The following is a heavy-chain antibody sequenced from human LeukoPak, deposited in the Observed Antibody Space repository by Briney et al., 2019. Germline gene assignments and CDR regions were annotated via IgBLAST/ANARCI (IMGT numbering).Heavy chain of an antibody. CDR2: INPNSGGT. CDR1: GYTFTGYY. V-gene: IGHV1-2*06. CDR3: ATYSSSWYYFDY. D-gene: IGHD6-13*01. J-gene: IGHJ4*02. Sequence: ASVEVSCKASGYTFTGYYMHWVRQAPGQGLEWMGRINPNSGGTNYAQKFQGRVTMTRDTSISTAYMELSRLRSDDTAVYYCATYSSSWYYFDYWGQGTLVTVSS.